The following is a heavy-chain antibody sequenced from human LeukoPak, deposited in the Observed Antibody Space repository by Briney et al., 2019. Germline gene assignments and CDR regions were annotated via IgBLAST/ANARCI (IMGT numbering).Heavy chain of an antibody. CDR3: ARDVGGYSSSWYPPTGFDP. D-gene: IGHD6-13*01. Sequence: GRSLRLSCAASGFTFSSYAMHWVRQAPGKGLEWVAVISNDGSNKYYADSMKGRFTISRDNSKNTLYLQMNSLRAEDTAVYYCARDVGGYSSSWYPPTGFDPWGQGTLVTVSS. V-gene: IGHV3-30-3*01. CDR2: ISNDGSNK. J-gene: IGHJ5*02. CDR1: GFTFSSYA.